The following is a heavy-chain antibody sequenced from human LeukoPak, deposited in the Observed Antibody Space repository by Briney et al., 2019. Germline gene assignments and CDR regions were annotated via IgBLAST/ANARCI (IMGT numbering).Heavy chain of an antibody. CDR2: MNPNSGNT. CDR3: ARSPALRWGSYRYTPDY. Sequence: ASVKVSCKASGYTFTSYDINWVRQATGQGLEWMGWMNPNSGNTGYAQKFQGRVTITRNTSISTAYMELSSLRSEDTAVYYCARSPALRWGSYRYTPDYWGQGTLVTVSS. J-gene: IGHJ4*02. D-gene: IGHD3-16*02. V-gene: IGHV1-8*03. CDR1: GYTFTSYD.